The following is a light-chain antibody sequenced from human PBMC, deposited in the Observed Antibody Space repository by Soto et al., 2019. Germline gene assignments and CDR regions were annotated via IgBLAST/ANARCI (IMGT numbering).Light chain of an antibody. CDR2: TNN. CDR1: SSNIGGNT. V-gene: IGLV1-44*01. J-gene: IGLJ2*01. CDR3: AAWDDGLNGVV. Sequence: QSVLTQPPSASGTPGQRVTISCSGSSSNIGGNTVNWYQQLPGTAPKLLMYTNNQRPSGVPDRFSGSKSGTSASLAISGLQSEDEADYYCAAWDDGLNGVVFGGGTKLTVL.